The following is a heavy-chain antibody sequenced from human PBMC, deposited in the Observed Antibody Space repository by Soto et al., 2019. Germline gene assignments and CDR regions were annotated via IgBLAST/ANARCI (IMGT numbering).Heavy chain of an antibody. V-gene: IGHV3-23*01. CDR3: ARGASGSRNYGAFDM. D-gene: IGHD1-26*01. CDR1: GFTFSSYS. CDR2: ISGSGGST. Sequence: EVQLLESGGGLVQPGGSLRLSCSASGFTFSSYSMSWVRQAPGKGLEWVSSISGSGGSTYYADSVKGRFTISRDNSKNMSYLQMSSLRAEDTAVYYCARGASGSRNYGAFDMWGQGTMVTVAS. J-gene: IGHJ3*02.